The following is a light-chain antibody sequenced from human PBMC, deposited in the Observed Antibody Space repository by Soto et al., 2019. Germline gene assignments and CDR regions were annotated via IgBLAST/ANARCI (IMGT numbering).Light chain of an antibody. CDR1: QSVVHSDGNTY. Sequence: DIVMTQTPLSSPVTLGQPASISCRSSQSVVHSDGNTYLSWLQQRPGQPPRLLIHQISNRFSGVPDRFSGSGAGTDFTLKISRVEAEYVGVYYCMQATQSWTFGQGTRVEIK. CDR2: QIS. CDR3: MQATQSWT. V-gene: IGKV2-24*01. J-gene: IGKJ1*01.